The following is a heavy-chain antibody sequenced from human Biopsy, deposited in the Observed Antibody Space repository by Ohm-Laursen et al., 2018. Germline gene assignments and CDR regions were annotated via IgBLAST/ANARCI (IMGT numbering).Heavy chain of an antibody. Sequence: SETLSLTCTLSGASVRSHFLTWIRQPPGKGLQVIGYISSGGRAKYNPSLKSRLTISLDTSKNQLSLRLSSVTAADSAIYYCARERQFRFLEGAFDYWGQGTLVTVSS. CDR2: ISSGGRA. J-gene: IGHJ4*02. CDR1: GASVRSHF. V-gene: IGHV4-59*02. CDR3: ARERQFRFLEGAFDY. D-gene: IGHD3-3*01.